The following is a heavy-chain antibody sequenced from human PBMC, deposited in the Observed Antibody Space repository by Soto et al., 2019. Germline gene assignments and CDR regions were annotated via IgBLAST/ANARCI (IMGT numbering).Heavy chain of an antibody. CDR2: ISGSGGST. V-gene: IGHV3-23*01. Sequence: EVQLLESGGGLVQPGGSLRLSCAASGFTFSSYSMSWVRQAPGKGLEWVSAISGSGGSTYYAAAVKGRFTISRDNSKNTLYLQMNSLRAEDTAVYYCAKRGTGTTRHYYGMDVWGQGTTVTVSS. CDR1: GFTFSSYS. CDR3: AKRGTGTTRHYYGMDV. D-gene: IGHD1-7*01. J-gene: IGHJ6*02.